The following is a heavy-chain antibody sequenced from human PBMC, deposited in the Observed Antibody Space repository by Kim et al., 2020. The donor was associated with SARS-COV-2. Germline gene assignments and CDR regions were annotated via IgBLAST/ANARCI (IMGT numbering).Heavy chain of an antibody. V-gene: IGHV3-43*02. Sequence: GGSLRLSCEASGLTFDDYAMHWVHQGPGKGLEWVSLISGDGHNIHYADSVKGRFTISRDNSKNSLYLQMNSLRPEDTAFYYCAWGGQLVPTFHYWGQGTLITVSS. CDR2: ISGDGHNI. D-gene: IGHD6-6*01. CDR1: GLTFDDYA. CDR3: AWGGQLVPTFHY. J-gene: IGHJ4*01.